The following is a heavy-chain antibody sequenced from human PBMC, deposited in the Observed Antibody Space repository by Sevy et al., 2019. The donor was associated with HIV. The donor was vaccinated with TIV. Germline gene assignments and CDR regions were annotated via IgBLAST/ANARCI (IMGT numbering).Heavy chain of an antibody. J-gene: IGHJ6*02. CDR1: GGSFSGYY. V-gene: IGHV4-34*01. D-gene: IGHD3-10*01. CDR3: ASPGMGPMVRGVIDQSGSAGYYGMDV. CDR2: INHSGST. Sequence: SETLSLTCAVYGGSFSGYYWSWIRQPPGKGLEWIGEINHSGSTNYNPSLKSRVTISVDTSKNQFSLKLSSVTAADTAVYYCASPGMGPMVRGVIDQSGSAGYYGMDVWGQGTTVTVSS.